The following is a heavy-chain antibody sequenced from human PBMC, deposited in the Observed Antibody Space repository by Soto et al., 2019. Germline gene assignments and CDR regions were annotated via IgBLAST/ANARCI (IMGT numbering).Heavy chain of an antibody. CDR3: ARGSGYTAIDF. V-gene: IGHV4-59*01. CDR2: IHESGKT. CDR1: GGSISTSY. D-gene: IGHD3-22*01. J-gene: IGHJ4*01. Sequence: QVQLQESGPGLVKPSETLSLTCTVSGGSISTSYWSWIRQPPGKGLEWIGYIHESGKTNYNPSLKSGVATSVDTFTNQFSLTLSSVTAADTAIYYFARGSGYTAIDFWGQGTLVTVSS.